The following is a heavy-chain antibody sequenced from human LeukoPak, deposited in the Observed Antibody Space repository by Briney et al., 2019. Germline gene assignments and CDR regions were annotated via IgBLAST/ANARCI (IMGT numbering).Heavy chain of an antibody. J-gene: IGHJ4*02. V-gene: IGHV3-23*01. CDR3: AKGRLDWLSLDY. CDR1: GFTFSSYA. Sequence: PGGALRLSCADSGFTFSSYAMSWVRQAPGKGLEWVSAISGSGGSTYYADSVKGRFTISRDNSKNTLYLQMNSLRAEDTAVYYCAKGRLDWLSLDYWGQGTLVTVSS. CDR2: ISGSGGST. D-gene: IGHD3-9*01.